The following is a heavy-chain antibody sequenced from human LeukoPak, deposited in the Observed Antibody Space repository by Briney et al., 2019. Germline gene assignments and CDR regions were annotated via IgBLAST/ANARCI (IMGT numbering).Heavy chain of an antibody. Sequence: SQTLSLTCTVSGGSISSYYWSWIRQPAGKGLEWIGRIYTSGSTTYKPSLKSRVTMSVDTSKSEFSLKLSSVTAADTAVYYCARDWNDGGLLYYMDVWGKGTTVTVSS. CDR3: ARDWNDGGLLYYMDV. V-gene: IGHV4-4*07. D-gene: IGHD1-1*01. J-gene: IGHJ6*03. CDR2: IYTSGST. CDR1: GGSISSYY.